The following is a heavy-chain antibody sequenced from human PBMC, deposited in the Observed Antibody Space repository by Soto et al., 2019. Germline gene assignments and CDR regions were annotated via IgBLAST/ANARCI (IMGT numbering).Heavy chain of an antibody. Sequence: GGSLRLSCAASGFTFSSYAMSWVRQAPGKGLEWVSAISGSGGSTYYADSVKGRFTISRDNSKNTPYLQMNSLRAEDTAVYYCAKGWEYCSGGSCYSGYYYYMDVWGKGTTVTVSS. V-gene: IGHV3-23*01. J-gene: IGHJ6*03. CDR3: AKGWEYCSGGSCYSGYYYYMDV. CDR2: ISGSGGST. D-gene: IGHD2-15*01. CDR1: GFTFSSYA.